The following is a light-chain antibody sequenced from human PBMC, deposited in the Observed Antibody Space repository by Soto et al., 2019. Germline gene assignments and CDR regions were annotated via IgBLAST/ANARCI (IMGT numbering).Light chain of an antibody. J-gene: IGKJ4*01. CDR1: QGIGAT. CDR3: PHYVTGPLT. Sequence: EIVMTQSPATLSVSPGEGATLSCRASQGIGATLAWYQQKPGQTPRILIYDTSIRVTGVPARCSGSRSGAEFTLTISGLQSKDCAVYYCPHYVTGPLTYGGGTKVESK. V-gene: IGKV3-15*01. CDR2: DTS.